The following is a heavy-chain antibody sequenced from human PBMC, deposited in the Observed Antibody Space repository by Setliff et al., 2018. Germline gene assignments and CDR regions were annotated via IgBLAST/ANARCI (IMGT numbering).Heavy chain of an antibody. CDR2: IYTSWST. Sequence: TLSLTCTVSDDSISSRHYYWSWIRQPAGKGLEWIGQIYTSWSTNYNPSLKSRVTISLDTSKNQFSLKLRSVTAADTAVYYCARTGTYRYFDYWGQGALVTVSS. D-gene: IGHD1-1*01. V-gene: IGHV4-61*09. J-gene: IGHJ4*02. CDR1: DDSISSRHYY. CDR3: ARTGTYRYFDY.